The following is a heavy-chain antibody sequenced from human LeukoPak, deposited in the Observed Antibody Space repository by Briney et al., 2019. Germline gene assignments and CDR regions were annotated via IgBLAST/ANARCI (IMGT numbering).Heavy chain of an antibody. CDR3: ITPLPYSAQ. CDR1: GFTSSSYG. D-gene: IGHD2-21*01. J-gene: IGHJ4*02. Sequence: PGGSLRLSCAASGFTSSSYGMHWVRRAPGKGLEWVAVISFAGSNKDYADSVKGRFTISRDNSKNTLYLQMNSLRAEDTAVYYCITPLPYSAQGGQGTLVTVSS. V-gene: IGHV3-30*03. CDR2: ISFAGSNK.